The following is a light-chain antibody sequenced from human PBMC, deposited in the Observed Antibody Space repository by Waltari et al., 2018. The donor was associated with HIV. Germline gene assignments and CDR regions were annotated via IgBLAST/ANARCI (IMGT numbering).Light chain of an antibody. CDR3: SSWDSSLTTWL. V-gene: IGLV10-54*01. J-gene: IGLJ2*01. CDR2: KNS. Sequence: QAGLTQPPPVSGGLRQTATPTCGGGGRNVGKQGASGRQQHQGHPPTLYTYKNSTRPSWVSETCSASSSGDTASLNITGLQPEDEATYSCSSWDSSLTTWLFGGGTELTVL. CDR1: GRNVGKQG.